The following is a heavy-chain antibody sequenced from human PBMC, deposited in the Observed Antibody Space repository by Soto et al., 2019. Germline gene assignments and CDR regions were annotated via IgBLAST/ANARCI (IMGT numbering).Heavy chain of an antibody. CDR2: IKSDGSGT. CDR1: GFTFSSYW. CDR3: ARGDGDYYDGNRYLGRH. D-gene: IGHD3-22*01. Sequence: GGSLRLSCAASGFTFSSYWMHWVRQAPGKGLVWVSRIKSDGSGTSYADSVKGRLTISRDNAKNTLYLQMNSLRAEDTAVYYCARGDGDYYDGNRYLGRHWGQGSLVIVSS. J-gene: IGHJ4*02. V-gene: IGHV3-74*01.